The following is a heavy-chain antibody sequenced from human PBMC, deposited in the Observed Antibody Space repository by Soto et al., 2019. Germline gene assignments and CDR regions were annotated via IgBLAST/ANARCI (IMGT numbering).Heavy chain of an antibody. Sequence: GGSLRLSCAASGFTFSSYGMHWVRQAPGKGLEWVPVIWDNGSNKYYADSVKGRFTISRDNSKNTLYLQMNSLTAEDTAVYYCAREMIDDFPFDYWGQGTLVTVSS. CDR1: GFTFSSYG. D-gene: IGHD3-22*01. CDR3: AREMIDDFPFDY. V-gene: IGHV3-33*01. J-gene: IGHJ4*02. CDR2: IWDNGSNK.